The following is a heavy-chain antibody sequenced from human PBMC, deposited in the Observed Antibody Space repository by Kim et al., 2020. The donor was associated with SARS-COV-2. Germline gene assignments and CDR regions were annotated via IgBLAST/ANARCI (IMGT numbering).Heavy chain of an antibody. J-gene: IGHJ3*02. D-gene: IGHD3-10*01. CDR3: ARDRVLPPANAFDI. Sequence: NPSLKSRVTISVDKSKNQFSLKLSSVTAADTAVYYCARDRVLPPANAFDIWGQGTMVTVSS. V-gene: IGHV4-4*02.